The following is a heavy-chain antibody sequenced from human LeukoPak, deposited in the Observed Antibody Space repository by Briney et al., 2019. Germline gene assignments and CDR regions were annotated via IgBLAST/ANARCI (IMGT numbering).Heavy chain of an antibody. J-gene: IGHJ4*02. Sequence: GGSLRLSCATSGFTFSSYSMNWVRQAPGQGLEWVSYISSSSSTIYYADSVKGRFTISRDNSKNTLYLQMNSLRAEDTAVYYCAKRILGSGEVVWGQGTLVTVSS. CDR3: AKRILGSGEVV. D-gene: IGHD6-19*01. CDR1: GFTFSSYS. V-gene: IGHV3-48*01. CDR2: ISSSSSTI.